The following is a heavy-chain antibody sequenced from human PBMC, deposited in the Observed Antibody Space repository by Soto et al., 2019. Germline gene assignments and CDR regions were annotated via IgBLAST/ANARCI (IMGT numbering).Heavy chain of an antibody. Sequence: AASVKVSCKASGGTFSSYAISWVRQAPGQGLEWMGGIIPIFGTANYAQKFQGRVTITADESTSTAYMELSSLRSEDTAVYYCARDRGTMVRGVSYYYYYGMDVWGQGTTVTVSS. CDR2: IIPIFGTA. CDR1: GGTFSSYA. D-gene: IGHD3-10*01. CDR3: ARDRGTMVRGVSYYYYYGMDV. V-gene: IGHV1-69*13. J-gene: IGHJ6*02.